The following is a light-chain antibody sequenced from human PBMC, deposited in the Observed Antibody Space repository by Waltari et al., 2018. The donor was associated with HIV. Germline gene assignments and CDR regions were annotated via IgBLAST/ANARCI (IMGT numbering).Light chain of an antibody. V-gene: IGLV1-47*01. CDR1: SSNIESNY. Sequence: QSVLTQPPSASGTPGQRVTISCSGSSSNIESNYVYWYQQLPGTAPKLLIYRSIRRPSGVPDRFSGSKSGTSASLAISGLRSEDEADYYCAAWDDSLSVVVFGGGTKLTVL. CDR2: RSI. CDR3: AAWDDSLSVVV. J-gene: IGLJ2*01.